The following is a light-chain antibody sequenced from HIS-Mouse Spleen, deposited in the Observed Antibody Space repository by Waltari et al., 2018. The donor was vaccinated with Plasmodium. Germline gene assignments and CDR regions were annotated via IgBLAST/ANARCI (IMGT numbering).Light chain of an antibody. CDR1: RSDVRGYTY. CDR3: SSYAGSNNLV. CDR2: EVR. Sequence: QSVLPPPPSASVSPGQSATISCTATRSDVRGYTYVPWYRQHPGKAPKLMISEVRQRPAGVPDRFSGSKSGNTASLTVSGLQAEDEADYYCSSYAGSNNLVFGGGTKLTVL. V-gene: IGLV2-8*01. J-gene: IGLJ2*01.